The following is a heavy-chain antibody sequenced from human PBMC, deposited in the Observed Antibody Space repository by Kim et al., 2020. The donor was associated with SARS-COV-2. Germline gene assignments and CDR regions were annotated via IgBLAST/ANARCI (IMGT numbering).Heavy chain of an antibody. J-gene: IGHJ4*02. CDR1: GFTFSSYG. CDR3: AKAVGPMIA. V-gene: IGHV3-30*18. D-gene: IGHD3-22*01. Sequence: LSLTCAASGFTFSSYGMHWVRQAPGKGLEWVAVISYDGSNKYYADSVKGRFTISRDNSKNTLYLQMNSLRAEDTAVYYCAKAVGPMIAWGQGTLVTVSS. CDR2: ISYDGSNK.